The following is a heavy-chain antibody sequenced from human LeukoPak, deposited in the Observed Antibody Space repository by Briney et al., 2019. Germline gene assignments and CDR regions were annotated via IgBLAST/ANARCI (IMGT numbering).Heavy chain of an antibody. CDR2: IKQDGSEE. J-gene: IGHJ4*02. CDR1: GFTFSNYW. V-gene: IGHV3-7*01. D-gene: IGHD3-9*01. Sequence: GGSLRLSCAASGFTFSNYWMSWVRQAPGKGLEWVANIKQDGSEEYYVDSVKGRFTISRDNAKNSVYLQMNSLRAEDTAVYYCARMGPGYSLYYFDYWGQGTLVTVSS. CDR3: ARMGPGYSLYYFDY.